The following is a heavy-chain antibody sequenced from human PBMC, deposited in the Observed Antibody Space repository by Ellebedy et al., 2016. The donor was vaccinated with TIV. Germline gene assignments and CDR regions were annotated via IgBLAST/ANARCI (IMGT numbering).Heavy chain of an antibody. D-gene: IGHD1-26*01. V-gene: IGHV3-23*01. CDR2: ISGSGGST. J-gene: IGHJ4*02. Sequence: GGSLRLXXAASGFTFSSYAMSWVRQAPGKGLEWVSAISGSGGSTYYADSVKGRFTISRDNSKNTLYLQMNSLRAEDTAVYYCARGSPWDFDYWGQGTLVTVSS. CDR1: GFTFSSYA. CDR3: ARGSPWDFDY.